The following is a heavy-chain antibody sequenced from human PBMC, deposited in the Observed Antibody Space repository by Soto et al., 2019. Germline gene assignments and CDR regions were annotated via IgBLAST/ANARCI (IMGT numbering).Heavy chain of an antibody. CDR1: GTIFSSYT. CDR2: IIPILGET. J-gene: IGHJ6*02. CDR3: ARGLGGRMDD. Sequence: QVQLVQSGAEVKKPGSSVRVSCKASGTIFSSYTISWVRQAPGQGLEWMGRIIPILGETNSAQKFRGRVTLTADMSTNTAYMQLNSLRLEDTAVYYCARGLGGRMDDWGQGTTVTVSS. V-gene: IGHV1-69*08. D-gene: IGHD3-16*01.